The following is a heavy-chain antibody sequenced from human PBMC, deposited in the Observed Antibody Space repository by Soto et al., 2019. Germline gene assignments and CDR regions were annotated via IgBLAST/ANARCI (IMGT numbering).Heavy chain of an antibody. Sequence: QVQLQESGPGLVKPSQTLSLTCTVSGGSISSGDYYWSWIRQPPGKGLEWIGYIYYSGSTYYNPSLKSRVTISVDTSTNQFSLKLSSVTAADTAVYYCARGRMVRGVIIGFDPWGQGTLVTVSS. J-gene: IGHJ5*02. V-gene: IGHV4-30-4*01. D-gene: IGHD3-10*01. CDR2: IYYSGST. CDR1: GGSISSGDYY. CDR3: ARGRMVRGVIIGFDP.